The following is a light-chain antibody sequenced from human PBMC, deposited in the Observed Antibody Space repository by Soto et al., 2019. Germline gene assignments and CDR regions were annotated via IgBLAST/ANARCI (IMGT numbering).Light chain of an antibody. V-gene: IGKV1-5*03. CDR3: QQYSIYSLT. CDR2: EAS. J-gene: IGKJ4*01. CDR1: QRISSW. Sequence: DIQMTQSPSTLSASVGDRVTITCRASQRISSWLAWYQQKPGQAPKLLIYEASSLESGVPSRFRGSGSGTEFTLTISSLQPDDFATYYCQQYSIYSLTFGGGTKVEIK.